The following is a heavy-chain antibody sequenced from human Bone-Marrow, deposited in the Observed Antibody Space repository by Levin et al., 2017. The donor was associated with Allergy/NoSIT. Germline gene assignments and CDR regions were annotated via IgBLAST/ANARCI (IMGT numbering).Heavy chain of an antibody. D-gene: IGHD6-6*01. CDR3: AREGSLSSSWLGNNYFDC. Sequence: GESLKISCDASGFTFSSYGIIWVRQAPGKGLEWVSYIGADNNTIYYADSVKGRFTISRDHVKKSLFLQMKRLRGEETAVYYCAREGSLSSSWLGNNYFDCWGQGTLVTVSS. J-gene: IGHJ4*02. CDR2: IGADNNTI. V-gene: IGHV3-48*01. CDR1: GFTFSSYG.